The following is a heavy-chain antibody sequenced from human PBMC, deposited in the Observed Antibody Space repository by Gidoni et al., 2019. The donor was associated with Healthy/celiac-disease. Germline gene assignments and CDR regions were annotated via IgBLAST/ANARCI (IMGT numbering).Heavy chain of an antibody. Sequence: QLQMQESGPGLVKPSETLSLTCTVSGGYISSSSYSWGWIRQPPGKGLEWIGSIYYSVSTYYNPSLKSRVTISVDTYKNQCSLKLSSVTAADTAVYYCARDLEDYYDSSGGMDVWGQGTTVTVSS. CDR2: IYYSVST. CDR1: GGYISSSSYS. V-gene: IGHV4-39*07. D-gene: IGHD3-22*01. J-gene: IGHJ6*02. CDR3: ARDLEDYYDSSGGMDV.